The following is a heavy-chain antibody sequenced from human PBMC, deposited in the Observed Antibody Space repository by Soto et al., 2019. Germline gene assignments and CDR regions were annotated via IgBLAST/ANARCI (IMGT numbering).Heavy chain of an antibody. V-gene: IGHV3-7*01. J-gene: IGHJ5*01. D-gene: IGHD1-1*01. CDR3: ARGRDCGISSSNNWIDF. CDR1: GCMFSNYW. CDR2: IKQDETEK. Sequence: VGSLRLSCPASGCMFSNYWMTWVRQAPGTGLEWVANIKQDETEKYYVDSVKGRFTISRDNAKNSLFLQMTSLRVKYTAPYQGARGRDCGISSSNNWIDFW.